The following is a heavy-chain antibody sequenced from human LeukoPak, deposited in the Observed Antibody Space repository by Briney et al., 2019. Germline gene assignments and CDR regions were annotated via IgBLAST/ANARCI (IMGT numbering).Heavy chain of an antibody. CDR2: ISASSDRT. CDR1: GFTFSNYV. V-gene: IGHV3-23*01. D-gene: IGHD3-16*01. J-gene: IGHJ6*03. CDR3: AKLGGQEVYNYYVGV. Sequence: GGSLRLSCAASGFTFSNYVMKWVRQAPGKGLEWVSTISASSDRTHYADSVQGCLTISRDNSKNTLFLQMNSLRAEDTAVYYCAKLGGQEVYNYYVGVWGKGTTVAVSS.